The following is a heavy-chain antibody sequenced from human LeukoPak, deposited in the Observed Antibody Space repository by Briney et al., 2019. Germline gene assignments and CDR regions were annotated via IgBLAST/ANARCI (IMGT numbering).Heavy chain of an antibody. CDR1: GFTFSSYG. CDR2: IWYDGSNK. J-gene: IGHJ3*02. D-gene: IGHD2-8*01. Sequence: GGSLRLSCAASGFTFSSYGMHWVRQAPGKGLEWLAVIWYDGSNKYYADSVKGRFTISRDNSKNTLYLQMNSLRAEDTAVYYCARDIGYCTNGVCYSLAFDIWGQGTMVTVSS. V-gene: IGHV3-33*01. CDR3: ARDIGYCTNGVCYSLAFDI.